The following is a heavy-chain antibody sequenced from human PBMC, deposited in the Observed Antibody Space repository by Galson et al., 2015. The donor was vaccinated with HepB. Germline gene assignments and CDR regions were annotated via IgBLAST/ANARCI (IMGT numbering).Heavy chain of an antibody. CDR3: VRAAGDYGGNAGALEN. CDR2: TSYDGVNT. V-gene: IGHV3-30-3*01. CDR1: GFTFRAYV. D-gene: IGHD4-23*01. J-gene: IGHJ4*02. Sequence: SLRLSCAASGFTFRAYVLHWVRQTPGKGLEWLAMTSYDGVNTKYADSVXGRLIISRDNSKNTLFLQMNSLTPEDTAVYYCVRAAGDYGGNAGALENWGQGTLVIVSS.